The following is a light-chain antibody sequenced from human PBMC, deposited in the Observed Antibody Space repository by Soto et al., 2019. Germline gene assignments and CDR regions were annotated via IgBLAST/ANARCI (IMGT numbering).Light chain of an antibody. V-gene: IGLV2-14*03. CDR1: SSDVGAYNY. Sequence: QSALTQPASVSGSAAESITISCTGTSSDVGAYNYVSWYQQHPGKAPKLMIYDVSNRPSGVSNRFSGSKSGNTASLTISGLQAEDEADYYCSSYTSTNSLFGGGTKLTVL. CDR2: DVS. J-gene: IGLJ2*01. CDR3: SSYTSTNSL.